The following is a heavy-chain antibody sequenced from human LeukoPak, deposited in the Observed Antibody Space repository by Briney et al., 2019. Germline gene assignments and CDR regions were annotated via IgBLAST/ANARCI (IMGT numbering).Heavy chain of an antibody. J-gene: IGHJ1*01. V-gene: IGHV3-74*01. CDR2: IKSDGST. CDR1: GFTFSTYW. D-gene: IGHD3-22*01. Sequence: GGSLRLSCAASGFTFSTYWMHWVRQAPGKGLVWVSRIKSDGSTNYPDSVKGRFTISRDNAKNTVSLQMNSLRPEDTGVYYCARAPSEIGGYYPEYFRHWGQGTLVTVSS. CDR3: ARAPSEIGGYYPEYFRH.